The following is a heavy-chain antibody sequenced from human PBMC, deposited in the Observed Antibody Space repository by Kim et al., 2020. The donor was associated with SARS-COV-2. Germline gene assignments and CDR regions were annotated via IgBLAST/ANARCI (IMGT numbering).Heavy chain of an antibody. CDR2: IYYSGST. J-gene: IGHJ3*02. CDR3: ARGVGASDAFDI. V-gene: IGHV4-61*01. Sequence: SETLSLTCTVSGGSVSSGSYYWSWIRQPPGKGLEWIAYIYYSGSTNYNPSLKSRVTISADTSKNQFSLKLSSVTAADTAVYYCARGVGASDAFDIWGQGTMVTVSS. D-gene: IGHD1-26*01. CDR1: GGSVSSGSYY.